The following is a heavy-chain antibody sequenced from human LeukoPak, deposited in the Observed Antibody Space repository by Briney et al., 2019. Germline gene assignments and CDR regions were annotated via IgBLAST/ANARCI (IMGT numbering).Heavy chain of an antibody. CDR2: IKQDGSER. CDR1: GVTFSTCW. V-gene: IGHV3-7*01. D-gene: IGHD2-21*01. CDR3: ANSLVVVNDPPDY. Sequence: GGSLRLSCAASGVTFSTCWMTWVRQAPGKGLEWVANIKQDGSERYYVDSVKGRFTISRDNAKSSLYLQMNSLRAEDTAVYYCANSLVVVNDPPDYWGQGTLVTVSS. J-gene: IGHJ4*02.